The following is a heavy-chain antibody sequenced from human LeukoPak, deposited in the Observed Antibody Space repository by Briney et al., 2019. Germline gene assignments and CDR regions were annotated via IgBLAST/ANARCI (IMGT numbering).Heavy chain of an antibody. J-gene: IGHJ2*01. CDR3: ARDRTGASWYFDL. D-gene: IGHD3/OR15-3a*01. CDR1: GGAISGYY. V-gene: IGHV4-59*01. CDR2: IHHSGST. Sequence: SETLSLTCTVSGGAISGYYWNWIRQPPGKGPEWIGHIHHSGSTTFNPSLQSRVTISLDTPKNQFSLKLSSVTAADTAVYYCARDRTGASWYFDLWGRGTLVTVSS.